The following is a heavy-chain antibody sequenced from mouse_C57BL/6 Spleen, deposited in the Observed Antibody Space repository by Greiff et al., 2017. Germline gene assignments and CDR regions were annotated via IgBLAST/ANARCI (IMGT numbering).Heavy chain of an antibody. CDR3: AREGYGSSYWYFDV. J-gene: IGHJ1*03. Sequence: VQLQQPGAELVKPGASVQMSCKASGYTFTSYWITWVKQRPGQGLEWIGDIYPGSGSTNYNEKFKSKATLTVDTSSSTAYMQLSSLTSEDSAVYYCAREGYGSSYWYFDVWGTGTTVTVSS. D-gene: IGHD1-1*01. CDR2: IYPGSGST. V-gene: IGHV1-55*01. CDR1: GYTFTSYW.